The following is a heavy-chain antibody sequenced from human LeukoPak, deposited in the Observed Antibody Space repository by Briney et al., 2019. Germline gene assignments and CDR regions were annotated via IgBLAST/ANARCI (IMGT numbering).Heavy chain of an antibody. D-gene: IGHD2-2*01. V-gene: IGHV3-23*01. CDR3: AKRDCSTTSCFSDAFDL. J-gene: IGHJ3*01. Sequence: GGSLRLSCAASGFTFSSYAMGWVRQAPGKGLEWVSAISGSGGSTYYADSVKGRFTISRDNSKNTLYLQMNSPRAEDTAVYYCAKRDCSTTSCFSDAFDLWGQGTMVTVSS. CDR1: GFTFSSYA. CDR2: ISGSGGST.